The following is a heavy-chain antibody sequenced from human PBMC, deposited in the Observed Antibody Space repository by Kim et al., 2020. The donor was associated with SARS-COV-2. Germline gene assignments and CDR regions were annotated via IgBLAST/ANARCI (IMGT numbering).Heavy chain of an antibody. Sequence: GGSLRLSCAASGFTFSSYAMSWVRQAPGKGLEWVSAISGSGGSTYYADSVKGRFTISRDNSKNTLYLQMNSLRAEDTAVYYCAKDYPSRTGIVVVVVAATPPYFDYWGQGTLVTVSS. D-gene: IGHD2-15*01. V-gene: IGHV3-23*01. CDR1: GFTFSSYA. CDR2: ISGSGGST. CDR3: AKDYPSRTGIVVVVVAATPPYFDY. J-gene: IGHJ4*02.